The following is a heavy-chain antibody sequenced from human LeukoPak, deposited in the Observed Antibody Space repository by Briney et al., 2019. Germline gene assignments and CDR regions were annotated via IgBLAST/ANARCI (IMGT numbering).Heavy chain of an antibody. CDR3: ARVATGYSSSWYQRYYYYMDV. CDR2: IYTSGST. Sequence: SETLSLTCTVSGGSISSYYWSWIRQPAGKGLEWIGRIYTSGSTNYNPSLKSRVTISVDKSKNQFSLKLSSVTAADTAVYYCARVATGYSSSWYQRYYYYMDVWGKGTTVTVSS. CDR1: GGSISSYY. J-gene: IGHJ6*03. V-gene: IGHV4-4*07. D-gene: IGHD6-13*01.